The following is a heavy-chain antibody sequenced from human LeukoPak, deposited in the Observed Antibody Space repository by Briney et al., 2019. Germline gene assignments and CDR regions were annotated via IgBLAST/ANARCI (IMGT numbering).Heavy chain of an antibody. CDR1: GYTFTSYT. CDR2: INTGNGNT. CDR3: AREAGREGFDY. J-gene: IGHJ4*02. D-gene: IGHD6-25*01. Sequence: ASVKVSCKASGYTFTSYTLHWVRQAHGQRLEWMGWINTGNGNTKYSQEFQGRVTITRDTSASTAYMELSSLRSEDMAVYYCAREAGREGFDYWGQGTLVTVSS. V-gene: IGHV1-3*03.